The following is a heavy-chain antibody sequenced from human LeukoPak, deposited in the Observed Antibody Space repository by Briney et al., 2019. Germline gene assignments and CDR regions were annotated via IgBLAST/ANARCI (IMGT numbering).Heavy chain of an antibody. CDR1: GGSISSSSYY. CDR2: IYYSGST. Sequence: SETLSLTCTVSGGSISSSSYYWGWIRQPPGKGLEWIGSIYYSGSTYYNPSLKSRVTISVDTSKNQFSLKLSSVTAADTAVYYCARLVFYGGNSGTYYFDYWGQGTLVTVSS. D-gene: IGHD4-23*01. CDR3: ARLVFYGGNSGTYYFDY. V-gene: IGHV4-39*01. J-gene: IGHJ4*02.